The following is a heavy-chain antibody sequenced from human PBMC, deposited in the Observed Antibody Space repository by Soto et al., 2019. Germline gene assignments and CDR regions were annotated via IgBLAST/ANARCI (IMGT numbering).Heavy chain of an antibody. CDR2: INHSGST. CDR3: ARESDFWSGRPT. CDR1: SGSFSGYY. V-gene: IGHV4-34*01. D-gene: IGHD3-3*01. J-gene: IGHJ5*02. Sequence: QVQLQQWGAGLLKPSETLSLTCAVYSGSFSGYYWSWIRQPPGKGLEWIGEINHSGSTNYNPSLKSRVTISVDTSKNQFSLKLSSVTAADTAVYYCARESDFWSGRPTWGQGTLVTVSS.